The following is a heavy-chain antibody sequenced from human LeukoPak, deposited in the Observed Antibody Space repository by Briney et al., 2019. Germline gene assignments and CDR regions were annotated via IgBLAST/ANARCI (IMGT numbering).Heavy chain of an antibody. CDR2: ISGSGGST. J-gene: IGHJ4*02. CDR1: GFTFSNAW. CDR3: ARHATGDPFDY. Sequence: GGSLRLSCAASGFTFSNAWMTWVRQAPGKGLVWVSAISGSGGSTYYADSVKGRFTISRDNAKNTLYLQMNSLRAEDTAVYYCARHATGDPFDYWGQGTLVTVSS. V-gene: IGHV3-74*01.